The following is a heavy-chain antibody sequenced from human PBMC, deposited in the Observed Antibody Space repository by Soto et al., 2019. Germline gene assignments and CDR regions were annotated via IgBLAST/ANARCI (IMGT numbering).Heavy chain of an antibody. J-gene: IGHJ4*02. Sequence: GGSLRLSCAASGFTFGSYWMSWVRQAPGKGPEWVAASSYDGRETFYADSAKGRFTVSKEMSKNTAFLQMNALRHEDTAVYFCARDSGWPILNFDNWGQGTPVTVSS. CDR2: SSYDGRET. V-gene: IGHV3-30*03. D-gene: IGHD3-10*01. CDR3: ARDSGWPILNFDN. CDR1: GFTFGSYW.